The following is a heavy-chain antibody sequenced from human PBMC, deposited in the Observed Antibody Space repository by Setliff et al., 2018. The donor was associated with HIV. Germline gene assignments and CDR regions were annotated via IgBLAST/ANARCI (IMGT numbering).Heavy chain of an antibody. CDR2: FYKSGST. CDR1: GVSISSHH. CDR3: ARLSDTAMASFDS. Sequence: SETLSLTCTVSGVSISSHHWSWIRQPPGKGLEWIGYFYKSGSTNSGPSFKSRVSMSGDTSKNQLSLKVTSVTAADTAVYYCARLSDTAMASFDSWGQGTLVTVSS. V-gene: IGHV4-59*08. J-gene: IGHJ4*02. D-gene: IGHD5-18*01.